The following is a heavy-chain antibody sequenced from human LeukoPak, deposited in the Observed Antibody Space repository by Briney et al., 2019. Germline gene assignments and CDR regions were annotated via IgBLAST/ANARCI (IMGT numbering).Heavy chain of an antibody. CDR3: AREIGGYTYGYVPREVSYYFDY. D-gene: IGHD5-18*01. Sequence: NPSETLSLTCAVYGGSFSDYWWTWIRQSPGKGLEWIGEVNHSGRTNYNPSLKSRVTIPVDTSKNQFSLKLRSVTAADTAVYYCAREIGGYTYGYVPREVSYYFDYWGQGTLVTVSS. J-gene: IGHJ4*02. V-gene: IGHV4-34*01. CDR1: GGSFSDYW. CDR2: VNHSGRT.